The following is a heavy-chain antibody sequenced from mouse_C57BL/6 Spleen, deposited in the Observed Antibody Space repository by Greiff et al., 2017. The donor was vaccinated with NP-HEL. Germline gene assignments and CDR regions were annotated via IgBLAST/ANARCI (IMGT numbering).Heavy chain of an antibody. CDR3: ARDADDYDGGAMDY. J-gene: IGHJ4*01. Sequence: DVMLVESGGGLVQSGRSLRLSCATSGFTFSDFYMEWVRQAPGKGLEWIAASRNKANDYTTEYSASVKGRFIVSRDTSQSILYLQMNALRAEDTAIYYCARDADDYDGGAMDYWGQGTSVTVSS. CDR2: SRNKANDYTT. D-gene: IGHD2-4*01. V-gene: IGHV7-1*01. CDR1: GFTFSDFY.